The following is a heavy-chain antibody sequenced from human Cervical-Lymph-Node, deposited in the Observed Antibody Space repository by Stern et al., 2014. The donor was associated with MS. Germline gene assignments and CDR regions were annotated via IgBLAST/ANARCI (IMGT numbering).Heavy chain of an antibody. J-gene: IGHJ4*02. CDR3: ARVARRAYHIDY. CDR2: INTNTGNP. Sequence: QVQLVQSGSELKKPGASVKVSCKASGYTFTNYAMNWVRQAPGQGLEWMGWINTNTGNPTYAQGFTGRFVFSLETSVTPAYLQISGLKTEDTAVYYCARVARRAYHIDYWGQGTLVTVSS. D-gene: IGHD3-16*01. CDR1: GYTFTNYA. V-gene: IGHV7-4-1*02.